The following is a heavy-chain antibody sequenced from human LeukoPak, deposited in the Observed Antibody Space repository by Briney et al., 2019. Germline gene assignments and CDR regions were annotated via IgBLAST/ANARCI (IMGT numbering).Heavy chain of an antibody. CDR1: GGSISSGGYY. D-gene: IGHD5-18*01. CDR3: AREDTDYYFDY. CDR2: IYYSGST. J-gene: IGHJ4*02. Sequence: SQNLSLTCTVSGGSISSGGYYWSWIRQHPGKGLEWIGYIYYSGSTYYNPSLKSRVTISVDTSKNQFSLKLSSVTAADTAVYYCAREDTDYYFDYWGQGTLVTVSS. V-gene: IGHV4-31*03.